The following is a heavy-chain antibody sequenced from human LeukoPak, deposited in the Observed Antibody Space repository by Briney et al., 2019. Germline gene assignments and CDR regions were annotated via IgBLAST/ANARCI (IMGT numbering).Heavy chain of an antibody. J-gene: IGHJ4*02. V-gene: IGHV5-51*01. CDR1: GYSFTSYW. D-gene: IGHD5-12*01. Sequence: GESLKISCKGSGYSFTSYWIGWVRQMPGKGLEWMGIIYPGDSDTRYSPSFQGQVTISADKSISTAYLQWSSLKASDTAMYYCARYPSRDSGYDSLFDYWGQGTLVTVSS. CDR2: IYPGDSDT. CDR3: ARYPSRDSGYDSLFDY.